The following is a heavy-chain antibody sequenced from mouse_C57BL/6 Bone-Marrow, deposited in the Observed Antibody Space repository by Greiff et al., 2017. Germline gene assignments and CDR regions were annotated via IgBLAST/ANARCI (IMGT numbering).Heavy chain of an antibody. CDR2: INSDGGST. J-gene: IGHJ1*03. D-gene: IGHD2-1*01. Sequence: EVQLVESGGGLVQPGESLKLSCESNEYEFPSHDMSWVRKTPEKRLELVAAINSDGGSTYYPDAMERRFIISSDNTKKTLYLQMISLRSEDTALYYCARRGNYEGYFDVWGTGTTVTVSS. CDR1: EYEFPSHD. V-gene: IGHV5-2*01. CDR3: ARRGNYEGYFDV.